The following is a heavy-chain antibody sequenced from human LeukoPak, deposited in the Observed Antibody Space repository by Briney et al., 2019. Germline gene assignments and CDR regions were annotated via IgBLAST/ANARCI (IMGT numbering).Heavy chain of an antibody. CDR3: ARDPNIIAAAGYYYYYGMDV. CDR2: GNT. D-gene: IGHD6-13*01. Sequence: GNTDYAQKFQGRVTITADKSTSTAYMELSSLRSEDTAVYYCARDPNIIAAAGYYYYYGMDVWGQGTTVTVSS. J-gene: IGHJ6*02. V-gene: IGHV1-69*04.